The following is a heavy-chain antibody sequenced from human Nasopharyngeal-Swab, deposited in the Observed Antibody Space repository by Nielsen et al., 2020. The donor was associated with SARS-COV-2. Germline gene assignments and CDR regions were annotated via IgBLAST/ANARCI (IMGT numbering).Heavy chain of an antibody. CDR2: ISSSSSTI. V-gene: IGHV3-48*02. CDR1: GFTFNDYS. CDR3: ARASKTGAAAGLHPFGN. D-gene: IGHD6-13*01. J-gene: IGHJ4*02. Sequence: GGSLRHSCAASGFTFNDYSMNWVRQAPGKGLEWVSYISSSSSTIYYADSVKGRFTISRDNAQNSLSLQMNSLREEDTAIYYCARASKTGAAAGLHPFGNWGQGTLVTVSS.